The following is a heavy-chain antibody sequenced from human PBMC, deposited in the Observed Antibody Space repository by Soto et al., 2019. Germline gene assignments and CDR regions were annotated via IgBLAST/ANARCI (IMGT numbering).Heavy chain of an antibody. J-gene: IGHJ6*02. V-gene: IGHV4-34*01. CDR3: ARLVVVVAATSYYGMDV. D-gene: IGHD2-15*01. CDR2: INHSGST. Sequence: QVQLQQWGAGLLKPSETLSLTCAVYGGSFSGYYWSWIRQPPGKGLAWIGEINHSGSTNYNPSLKSRFTISVDTSKNQFSLKLSSVTAADTAVYYCARLVVVVAATSYYGMDVWGHGTTVTVSS. CDR1: GGSFSGYY.